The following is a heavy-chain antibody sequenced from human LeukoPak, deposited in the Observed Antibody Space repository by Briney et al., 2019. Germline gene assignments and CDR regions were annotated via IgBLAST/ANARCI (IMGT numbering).Heavy chain of an antibody. V-gene: IGHV1-69*13. CDR1: GGTFSSYA. Sequence: SVTVSCKASGGTFSSYAISWVRQAPGQGLEWMGGIIPIFGTANYAQKFQGRVTITADESTSTAYMELSSLRSEDTAVYYCAGAYDFWSGYYYYYGMDVWGQGTTVTVSS. CDR2: IIPIFGTA. D-gene: IGHD3-3*01. CDR3: AGAYDFWSGYYYYYGMDV. J-gene: IGHJ6*02.